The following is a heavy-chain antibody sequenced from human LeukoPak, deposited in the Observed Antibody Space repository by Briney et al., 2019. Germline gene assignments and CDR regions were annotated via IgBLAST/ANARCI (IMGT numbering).Heavy chain of an antibody. CDR2: FYSTGST. Sequence: PSETLSLTCILSGASINNYFWTWIRQPAGKGLEWIGRFYSTGSTTYNPSLKSRVTMSVDTSKNQFSLKLSSVTAADTAVNYWARDQYSGSLDYWGQGTLVTVSS. D-gene: IGHD1-26*01. CDR3: ARDQYSGSLDY. V-gene: IGHV4-4*07. J-gene: IGHJ4*02. CDR1: GASINNYF.